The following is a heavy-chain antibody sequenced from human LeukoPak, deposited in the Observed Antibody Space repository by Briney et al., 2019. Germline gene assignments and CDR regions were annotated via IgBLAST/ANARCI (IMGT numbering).Heavy chain of an antibody. V-gene: IGHV4-59*08. Sequence: SETLSLTCTVSGGSISSYYWSWIRQPPGKGLEWIGYIYYSGSTYYNPSLKSRVTISVDTSKNQFSLKLSSVTAADTAVYYCARGVISHDAFDIWGQGTMVTVSS. CDR3: ARGVISHDAFDI. CDR1: GGSISSYY. D-gene: IGHD3-22*01. CDR2: IYYSGST. J-gene: IGHJ3*02.